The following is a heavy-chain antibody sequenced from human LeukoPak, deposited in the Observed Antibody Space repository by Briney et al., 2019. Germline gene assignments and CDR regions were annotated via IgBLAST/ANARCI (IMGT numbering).Heavy chain of an antibody. Sequence: SVKVSCKASGGTFSSYAISWVRQAPGQGLEWMGRIIPILGIANYAQKFQGRVTITADKSTNTAYMELSSLRSEDTAVYYCARAPGRGYCSSTSCRGPKYGMDVWGQGTTVTVSS. J-gene: IGHJ6*02. D-gene: IGHD2-2*01. CDR3: ARAPGRGYCSSTSCRGPKYGMDV. CDR2: IIPILGIA. V-gene: IGHV1-69*04. CDR1: GGTFSSYA.